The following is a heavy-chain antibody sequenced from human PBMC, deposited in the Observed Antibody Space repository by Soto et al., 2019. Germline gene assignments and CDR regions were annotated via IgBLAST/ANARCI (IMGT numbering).Heavy chain of an antibody. CDR3: AGSSSWSSTGWFDP. Sequence: SETLSLTCAVSGGSISSSNWWSWVRQPPGKGLEWIGEIYHSGSTNYNPSLKSRVTISVDKSKNQFSLKLSSVTAADTAVYYCAGSSSWSSTGWFDPWGQGTLVTVSS. CDR2: IYHSGST. CDR1: GGSISSSNW. V-gene: IGHV4-4*02. J-gene: IGHJ5*02. D-gene: IGHD6-13*01.